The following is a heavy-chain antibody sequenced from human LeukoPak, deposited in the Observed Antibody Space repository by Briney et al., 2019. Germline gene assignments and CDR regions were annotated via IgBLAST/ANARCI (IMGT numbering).Heavy chain of an antibody. D-gene: IGHD5-12*01. Sequence: SVKVSCKASGGTFSSHAISWVRQAPGQGHQWMGGIILMFTIIQYSQKFQGRVTISADDSTSTVYMELAGLRSEDTAVYYCARDSGDNVNIVATMGVFHFWGQGTLVTVSS. CDR3: ARDSGDNVNIVATMGVFHF. V-gene: IGHV1-69*01. CDR2: IILMFTII. J-gene: IGHJ4*02. CDR1: GGTFSSHA.